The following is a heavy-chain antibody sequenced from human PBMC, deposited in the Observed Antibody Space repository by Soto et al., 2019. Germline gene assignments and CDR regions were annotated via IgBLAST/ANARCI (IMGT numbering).Heavy chain of an antibody. J-gene: IGHJ3*02. Sequence: GASVKVSCKASGYTFTSYDINWVRQATERGLEWMGRMNPNSGNTGYAQKFQGRVTMTRNTSISTAYMELSSLRSEDTAVYYCARGPRGYVPHYAFDIWGQGTMVTVSS. V-gene: IGHV1-8*01. CDR2: MNPNSGNT. CDR3: ARGPRGYVPHYAFDI. CDR1: GYTFTSYD. D-gene: IGHD5-12*01.